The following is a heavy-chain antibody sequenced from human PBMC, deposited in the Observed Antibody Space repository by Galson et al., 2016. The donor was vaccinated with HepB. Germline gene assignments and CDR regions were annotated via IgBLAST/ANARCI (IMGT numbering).Heavy chain of an antibody. D-gene: IGHD3-3*01. Sequence: SLRLSCAASGFTFSTYWMTWVRQAPGKGLEWVANIKQDGTEKHYVDFVKGRFTISRDNAKNSLFLQMNILRAEDTAVYYCARAGRGWSGYYPGAFDIWGHGTRVTVSS. CDR3: ARAGRGWSGYYPGAFDI. V-gene: IGHV3-7*01. CDR2: IKQDGTEK. CDR1: GFTFSTYW. J-gene: IGHJ3*02.